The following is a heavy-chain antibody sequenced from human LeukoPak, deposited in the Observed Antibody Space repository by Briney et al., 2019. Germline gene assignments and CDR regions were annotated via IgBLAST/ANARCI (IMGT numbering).Heavy chain of an antibody. CDR2: IIPIFGTA. D-gene: IGHD2-2*01. J-gene: IGHJ4*02. V-gene: IGHV1-69*05. CDR3: ATRPPYCSSTSCYQYDY. Sequence: SVKVSCKASGGTFSSSAISWVRQAPGQGLEWMGGIIPIFGTANYAQKFQGRVTITTDESTSTAYMALSSLRSDDTAVYYCATRPPYCSSTSCYQYDYWGQGTLVTVSS. CDR1: GGTFSSSA.